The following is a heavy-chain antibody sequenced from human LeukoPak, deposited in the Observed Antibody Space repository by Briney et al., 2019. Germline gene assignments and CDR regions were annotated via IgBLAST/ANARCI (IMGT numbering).Heavy chain of an antibody. D-gene: IGHD5-18*01. CDR1: GFTFSNAC. Sequence: PGGSLRLSCAASGFTFSNACMSWVRQAPGKGLEWVGHIKSKADGGTTDFAAPVKGRFTISRDDSKKTLFLQMNSLKTEDTAVYYCTTGTWIQLWLADYWGQGTLVTVSS. CDR3: TTGTWIQLWLADY. V-gene: IGHV3-15*01. CDR2: IKSKADGGTT. J-gene: IGHJ4*02.